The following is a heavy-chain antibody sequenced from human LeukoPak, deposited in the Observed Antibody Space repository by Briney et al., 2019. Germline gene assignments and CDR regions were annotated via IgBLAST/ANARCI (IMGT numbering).Heavy chain of an antibody. CDR3: ARGYSYGYGPLDY. V-gene: IGHV1-18*01. CDR2: ISAYGNT. CDR1: GYTFTIYG. D-gene: IGHD5-18*01. J-gene: IGHJ4*02. Sequence: ASVKVSCKTSGYTFTIYGISWVRQAPGQGLEWMGLISAYGNTNYAQNLQGRVTMTTDTSTSTAYMELRSLRSDDTAVYYCARGYSYGYGPLDYWGQGTLVTVSS.